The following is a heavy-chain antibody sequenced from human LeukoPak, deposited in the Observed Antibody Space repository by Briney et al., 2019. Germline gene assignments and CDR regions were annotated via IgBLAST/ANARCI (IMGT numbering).Heavy chain of an antibody. CDR3: AKDRDTAMVVPTAGDY. Sequence: PGGSLRLSCAASAFTFSTYGMHWVRQAPGKGLEWVAGISYDGSNKNYADSVKGRFTISRDNSKNTLYLQMNSLRAEDTAVYYCAKDRDTAMVVPTAGDYGGQGTRVSVSS. J-gene: IGHJ4*02. CDR2: ISYDGSNK. V-gene: IGHV3-30*18. CDR1: AFTFSTYG. D-gene: IGHD5-18*01.